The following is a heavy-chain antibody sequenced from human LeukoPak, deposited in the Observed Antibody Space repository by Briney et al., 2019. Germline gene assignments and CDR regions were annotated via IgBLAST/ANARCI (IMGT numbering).Heavy chain of an antibody. Sequence: GESLKISCKASGYTFTHQWIGWVRQTSGSGVEWMGIIYPRDSDTRYSPSFQGHVYISADTAINTAYLGWSRLEASDTAIYYCARHSDVIGAIWGQGTLVTVSS. V-gene: IGHV5-51*01. D-gene: IGHD3-10*01. CDR1: GYTFTHQW. CDR2: IYPRDSDT. CDR3: ARHSDVIGAI. J-gene: IGHJ4*02.